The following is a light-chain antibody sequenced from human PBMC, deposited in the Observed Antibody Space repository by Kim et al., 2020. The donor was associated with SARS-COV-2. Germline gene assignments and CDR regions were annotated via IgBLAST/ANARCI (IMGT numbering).Light chain of an antibody. CDR2: LNSDGSH. CDR3: QTWVTGLWV. Sequence: SVKLTCTLSSGHSSYAIAWHQQQPEKGPRYLMKLNSDGSHSKGDGIPDRFSGSSSGAERYLTISSLQSEDEADYYCQTWVTGLWVFGGGTQLTVL. V-gene: IGLV4-69*01. CDR1: SGHSSYA. J-gene: IGLJ3*02.